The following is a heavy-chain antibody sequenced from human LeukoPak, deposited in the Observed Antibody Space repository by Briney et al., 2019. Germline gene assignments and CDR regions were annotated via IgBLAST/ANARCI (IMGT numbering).Heavy chain of an antibody. CDR1: GGSISSYY. Sequence: ASETLSLTCTVSGGSISSYYWSWIRQPAGKGLEWIGRIYTSGSTNYNPSLKSRVTMSVDTSKNQFSLKLSSVTAADTAVYYCARIYYYYDSSDAFDIWGQGTMVTVSS. J-gene: IGHJ3*02. D-gene: IGHD3-22*01. V-gene: IGHV4-4*07. CDR2: IYTSGST. CDR3: ARIYYYYDSSDAFDI.